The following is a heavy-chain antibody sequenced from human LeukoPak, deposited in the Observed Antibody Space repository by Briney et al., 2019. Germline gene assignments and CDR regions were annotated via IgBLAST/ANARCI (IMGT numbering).Heavy chain of an antibody. CDR3: ARGAYYYDSSVHP. CDR2: IHTSGST. V-gene: IGHV4-4*07. CDR1: GGSISSYY. Sequence: SETLSLTCTVSGGSISSYYWSWIRQPAGKGLEWIGRIHTSGSTNYSPSLKSRVTISVDTSKNQFSLKLSSVTAADTAVYYCARGAYYYDSSVHPWGQGTLVTVSS. J-gene: IGHJ5*02. D-gene: IGHD3-22*01.